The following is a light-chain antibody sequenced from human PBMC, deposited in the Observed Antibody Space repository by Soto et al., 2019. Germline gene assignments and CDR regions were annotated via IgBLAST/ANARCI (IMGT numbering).Light chain of an antibody. CDR2: AAS. Sequence: DIQMTQSPSFLSASVGDRVTITCRASQSISTYLNWYQQKPGKAPKLLIYAASNLQSGVPSRFRGSGSGTSFSLTISNLQPGDLATYYCQQSYNAHSWTFGQGTKVEIK. V-gene: IGKV1-39*01. J-gene: IGKJ1*01. CDR1: QSISTY. CDR3: QQSYNAHSWT.